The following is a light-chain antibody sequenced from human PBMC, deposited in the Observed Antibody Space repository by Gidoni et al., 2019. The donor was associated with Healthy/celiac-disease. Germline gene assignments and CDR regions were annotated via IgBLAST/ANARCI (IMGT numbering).Light chain of an antibody. CDR2: GAS. CDR3: QQDGSSFT. V-gene: IGKV3-20*01. J-gene: IGKJ3*01. CDR1: QSVSSSY. Sequence: VLTQSPGPLSLSPGERATLSCRASQSVSSSYLAWYQQKPGQAPRLLIYGASSRATGIPDRFSGSGSGTDSTLTISRLEPEDFAVYYCQQDGSSFTFXPXTKVDIK.